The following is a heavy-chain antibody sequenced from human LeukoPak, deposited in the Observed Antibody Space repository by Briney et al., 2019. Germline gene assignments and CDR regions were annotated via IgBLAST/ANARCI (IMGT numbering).Heavy chain of an antibody. CDR2: VYYYGST. CDR1: GGSISSSNYY. Sequence: SETLSLTCTVSGGSISSSNYYWGWIRQPPGKGLEWIGSVYYYGSTHYNPSLKSRVTISVDTSKNQFSLKLTSVTAADTAVYYCARIYSSSALGYSDYWGREPCSPSPQ. D-gene: IGHD3-22*01. V-gene: IGHV4-39*01. CDR3: ARIYSSSALGYSDY. J-gene: IGHJ4*02.